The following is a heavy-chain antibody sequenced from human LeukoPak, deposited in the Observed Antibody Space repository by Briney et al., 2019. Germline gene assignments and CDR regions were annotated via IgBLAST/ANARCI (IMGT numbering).Heavy chain of an antibody. J-gene: IGHJ4*02. D-gene: IGHD3-10*01. CDR3: AKDFSQNIGVLRGVILGY. CDR1: GLTYSSYA. Sequence: GGSLTLSCAAYGLTYSSYAMRWVRQAPRKGLEWVTNISVGGASTCYPASVKRRSTIFRDNSKNTLYVQMNHLRAEDTPVYYCAKDFSQNIGVLRGVILGYWGQGTLATVSS. V-gene: IGHV3-23*01. CDR2: ISVGGAST.